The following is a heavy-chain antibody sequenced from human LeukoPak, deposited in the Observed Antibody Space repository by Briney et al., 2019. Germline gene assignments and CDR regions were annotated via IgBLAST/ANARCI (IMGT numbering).Heavy chain of an antibody. Sequence: PSETLSLTCTVSGGSVSSGSYYWSWIRQPPGKGLEWIGYIYYSGSTNYNPSLKSRVTISVDRSKNQFSLNLRSMTVADTAVYYCARLGVPPGGTAFDIWGQGTSVTVSS. CDR2: IYYSGST. V-gene: IGHV4-61*01. D-gene: IGHD3-16*01. CDR3: ARLGVPPGGTAFDI. J-gene: IGHJ3*02. CDR1: GGSVSSGSYY.